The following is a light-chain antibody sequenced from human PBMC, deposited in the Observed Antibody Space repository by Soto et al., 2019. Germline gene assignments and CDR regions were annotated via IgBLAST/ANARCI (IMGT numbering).Light chain of an antibody. CDR1: QSVSSY. V-gene: IGKV3-11*01. J-gene: IGKJ4*02. Sequence: EIVLTQSPATLSLSPGERATLSCRASQSVSSYLAWYQQKPGQAPRLLTYDASNRATGIPARFSGSASGTDFTLTISNLEPEDFAVYYCQQRSNWRRLTFGGGTKVEIK. CDR2: DAS. CDR3: QQRSNWRRLT.